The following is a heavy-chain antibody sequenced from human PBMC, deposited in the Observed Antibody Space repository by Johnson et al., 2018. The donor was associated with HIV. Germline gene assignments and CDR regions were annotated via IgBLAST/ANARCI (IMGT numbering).Heavy chain of an antibody. CDR3: ARRLGAMTLDDAFDI. CDR2: INSDGSSP. V-gene: IGHV3-74*02. CDR1: GFTFSSYW. Sequence: VQLLESGGGLVQPGGSLRLSCAASGFTFSSYWMHWVRQAPGKGLVWVSRINSDGSSPSYADSVTGRFTISRDNAKNTLYLQMNSLRAEDTAVYYCARRLGAMTLDDAFDIWGQGTMVTVSS. D-gene: IGHD3-16*01. J-gene: IGHJ3*02.